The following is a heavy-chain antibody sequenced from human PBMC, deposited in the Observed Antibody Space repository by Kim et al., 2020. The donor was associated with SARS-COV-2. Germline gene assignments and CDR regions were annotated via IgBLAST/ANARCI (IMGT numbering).Heavy chain of an antibody. V-gene: IGHV5-10-1*01. D-gene: IGHD3-22*01. CDR2: IDPSDSYT. J-gene: IGHJ4*02. CDR3: ARGRWEYYYDSSYWVDLDY. CDR1: GYSFTSYW. Sequence: GASLKISCKGSGYSFTSYWISWVRQMPGKGLEWMGRIDPSDSYTNYSPSFQGHVTISADKSISTAYLQWSSLKASDTAMYYCARGRWEYYYDSSYWVDLDYWGQGTLGTVSS.